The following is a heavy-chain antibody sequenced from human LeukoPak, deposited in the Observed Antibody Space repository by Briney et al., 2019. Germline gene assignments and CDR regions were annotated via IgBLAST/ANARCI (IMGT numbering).Heavy chain of an antibody. CDR3: AKVLSFRDFDWVLYNDY. CDR1: GFAFRRYA. CDR2: ISGSPGST. J-gene: IGHJ4*02. Sequence: GGSLRLSCAASGFAFRRYAMSWVRQAPGKGLEWFSSISGSPGSTYYADSVKARFAMSRDNSKPTLSLQMSSLRAEDTAVYYCAKVLSFRDFDWVLYNDYWGQGTLVTVSS. D-gene: IGHD3-9*01. V-gene: IGHV3-23*01.